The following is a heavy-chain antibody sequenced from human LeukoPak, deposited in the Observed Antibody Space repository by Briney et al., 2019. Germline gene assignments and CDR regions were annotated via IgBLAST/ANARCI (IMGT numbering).Heavy chain of an antibody. CDR1: GFTFSNHA. CDR3: AKTSVGEGRIIGSGYFDN. J-gene: IGHJ4*02. V-gene: IGHV3-23*01. CDR2: ISGSGTVT. D-gene: IGHD2-15*01. Sequence: GGSLRLSCAASGFTFSNHAMNWVRQAPGKGLEWVSIISGSGTVTYYADSVKGRFTISRDNSKNTLYLQMNRLRAEDTAVYYCAKTSVGEGRIIGSGYFDNWGQGTLVTVSS.